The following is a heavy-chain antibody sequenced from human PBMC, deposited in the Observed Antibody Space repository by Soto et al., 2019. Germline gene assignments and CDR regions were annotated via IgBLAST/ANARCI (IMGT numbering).Heavy chain of an antibody. CDR2: INPKTGGT. Sequence: QVQLVQSGAEVRKPGASVKVSCKASGYTFTDYYMHGVRQAPGQGLEWMGWINPKTGGTYYVQKFQGRVTMTRDTSITTAYMELSRLRSDDTAVYYCARDVVGSDYFDSWGQGTLVTVSS. V-gene: IGHV1-2*02. J-gene: IGHJ4*02. D-gene: IGHD1-26*01. CDR3: ARDVVGSDYFDS. CDR1: GYTFTDYY.